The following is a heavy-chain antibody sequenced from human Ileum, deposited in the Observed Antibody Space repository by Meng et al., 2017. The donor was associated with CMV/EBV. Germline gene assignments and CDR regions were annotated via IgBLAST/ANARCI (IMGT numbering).Heavy chain of an antibody. Sequence: QVQLHQWGAGLLKPSETLSLTCEIHGGSFSGYYGSWTRQTPGKQLEWIGEINHRGDPTYDPSLYGRVTISVDTSKKQVSLKLRSVTAADTAVYYCARGLDNYYDLTWGQGILVTVSS. CDR1: GGSFSGYY. J-gene: IGHJ5*02. D-gene: IGHD3-22*01. CDR3: ARGLDNYYDLT. CDR2: INHRGDP. V-gene: IGHV4-34*01.